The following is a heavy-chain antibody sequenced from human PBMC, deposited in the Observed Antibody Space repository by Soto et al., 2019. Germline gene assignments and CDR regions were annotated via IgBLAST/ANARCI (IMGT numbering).Heavy chain of an antibody. D-gene: IGHD3-3*01. V-gene: IGHV3-7*01. CDR3: ARDFWSGSYFDY. CDR1: GFTFSSYW. CDR2: IKQDGSEK. J-gene: IGHJ4*02. Sequence: EVQLVESGGGLVQPGGSLRLSCEASGFTFSSYWMSWVRQAPGKGLEWVANIKQDGSEKYYVDSVKGRFTISRDNAKNSLYLQMNSLRAEDTAVYYCARDFWSGSYFDYWGQGTLVTVSS.